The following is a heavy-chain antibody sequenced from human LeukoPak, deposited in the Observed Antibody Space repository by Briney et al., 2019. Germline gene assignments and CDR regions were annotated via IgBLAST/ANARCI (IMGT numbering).Heavy chain of an antibody. CDR2: IYYSGST. V-gene: IGHV4-59*01. Sequence: SETLSLTCTVSGGSISSYYWSWIRQPPGKGLEWIGYIYYSGSTNYNPSLKSRVTISVDTSKNQFSLKLSSVTAADTAVYYCASFLMVYARLDAFDIWGQGTMVTVSS. CDR1: GGSISSYY. J-gene: IGHJ3*02. CDR3: ASFLMVYARLDAFDI. D-gene: IGHD2-8*01.